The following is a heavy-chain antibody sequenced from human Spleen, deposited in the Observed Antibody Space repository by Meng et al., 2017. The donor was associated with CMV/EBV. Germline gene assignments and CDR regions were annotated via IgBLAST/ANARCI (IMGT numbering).Heavy chain of an antibody. CDR3: ARSGYPMANDY. V-gene: IGHV3-48*03. D-gene: IGHD3-3*01. J-gene: IGHJ4*02. CDR1: GFTFSSYE. Sequence: GGSLRLSCAASGFTFSSYEMNWVRQAPGKGLEWVSYISSSGSTIYYADSVKGRFTISRDNAKNSLYLQMNSLRAEDTAVYYCARSGYPMANDYWGQGTLVTVPQ. CDR2: ISSSGSTI.